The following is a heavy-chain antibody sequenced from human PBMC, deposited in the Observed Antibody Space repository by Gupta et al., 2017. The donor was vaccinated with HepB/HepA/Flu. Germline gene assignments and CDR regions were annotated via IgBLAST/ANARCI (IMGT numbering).Heavy chain of an antibody. D-gene: IGHD3-9*01. V-gene: IGHV4-39*01. J-gene: IGHJ4*02. CDR1: CCSISRSSYS. CDR3: ARSVRIYDILTGYYQPTNFNY. Sequence: QLQLPESGPGLVKPSETLSLTCTVSCCSISRSSYSWGWIRQPPGKGLEWIGSIYYSGSTYYNPSLKSRVNISVDTSKNQFSLKLSSVTAADTAVYYCARSVRIYDILTGYYQPTNFNYWGQGTLVTVSS. CDR2: IYYSGST.